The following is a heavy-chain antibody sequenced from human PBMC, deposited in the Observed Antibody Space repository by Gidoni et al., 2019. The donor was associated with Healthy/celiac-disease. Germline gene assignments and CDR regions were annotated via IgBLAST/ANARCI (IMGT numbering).Heavy chain of an antibody. CDR2: IYWNDDK. V-gene: IGHV2-5*01. Sequence: QITLKESGPTLVKPTQTLTLTCTFSGFSLSTSGVGVGWIRQPPGKALEWLALIYWNDDKRYSPSLKSRLTITKDTSKNQVVLTMTNMDPVDTATYYCAHSYYYYDSSGYYGFDYWGQGTLVTVSS. J-gene: IGHJ4*02. CDR3: AHSYYYYDSSGYYGFDY. D-gene: IGHD3-22*01. CDR1: GFSLSTSGVG.